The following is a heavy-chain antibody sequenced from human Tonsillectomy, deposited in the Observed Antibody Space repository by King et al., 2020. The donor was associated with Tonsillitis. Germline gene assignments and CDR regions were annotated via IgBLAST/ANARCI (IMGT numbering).Heavy chain of an antibody. CDR2: IFYSGTT. D-gene: IGHD6-13*01. J-gene: IGHJ4*02. V-gene: IGHV4-61*01. CDR3: AGASTNWYALDY. Sequence: VQLQESGPGLVKPSETLSLTCTVSGGSVSSGSYYWSWIRQPPGKGLEWIGYIFYSGTTNYNPSLKSRVTISLDTSQNQFSLNLSSVTAADTAVYYCAGASTNWYALDYWGQGTLVTVSS. CDR1: GGSVSSGSYY.